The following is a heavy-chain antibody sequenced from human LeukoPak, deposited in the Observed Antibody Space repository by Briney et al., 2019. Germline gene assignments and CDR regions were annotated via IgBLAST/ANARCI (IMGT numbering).Heavy chain of an antibody. CDR3: ARVLDYYYDSSGLMDY. CDR2: ISSSSSYI. D-gene: IGHD3-22*01. CDR1: GFTFSSYS. Sequence: GGSLRLSCAASGFTFSSYSMNWVRQAPGKGLEWVSSISSSSSYIYYADAVKGRFTISRDNAKHSLYLQMNSLRADDTAVYYCARVLDYYYDSSGLMDYWGQGTLVTVSS. J-gene: IGHJ4*02. V-gene: IGHV3-21*01.